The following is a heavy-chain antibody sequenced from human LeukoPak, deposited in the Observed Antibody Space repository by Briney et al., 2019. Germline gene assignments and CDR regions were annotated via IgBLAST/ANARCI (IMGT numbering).Heavy chain of an antibody. CDR1: GYTFTSYA. J-gene: IGHJ4*02. V-gene: IGHV1-3*04. Sequence: ASVKVSCTASGYTFTSYAMHWVRQAPGQRLEWMGWINTGNGNTEYSQKFQGRVTITRDTSASTAYMELSSLRSEDTAVYYCAREDAFWSGHYFYYFDYWGQGTLVTVSS. D-gene: IGHD3-3*01. CDR2: INTGNGNT. CDR3: AREDAFWSGHYFYYFDY.